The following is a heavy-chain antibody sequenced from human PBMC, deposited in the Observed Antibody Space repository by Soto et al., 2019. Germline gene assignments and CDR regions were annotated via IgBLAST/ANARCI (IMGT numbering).Heavy chain of an antibody. J-gene: IGHJ4*02. V-gene: IGHV2-5*02. CDR2: IYWDDDK. Sequence: QITLNESGPTVVKPAETLTLTCTFSGFSLTTSGVGVGWIRQSPGKAPEWLAVIYWDDDKRYSASLKSRLTTTKDTSKNQVVLTMASVDPEDTATYYCAHRILRTVFGLVTTTAIYFDFWGQGTPVVVSS. CDR3: AHRILRTVFGLVTTTAIYFDF. D-gene: IGHD3-3*01. CDR1: GFSLTTSGVG.